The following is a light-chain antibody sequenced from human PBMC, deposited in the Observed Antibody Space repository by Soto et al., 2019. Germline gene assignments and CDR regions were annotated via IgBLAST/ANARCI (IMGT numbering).Light chain of an antibody. CDR3: QQYNSLSWT. J-gene: IGKJ1*01. CDR1: QSISSW. V-gene: IGKV1-5*03. CDR2: KAS. Sequence: DIQMTQSRSTRSASVGDRVTITCRASQSISSWLAWYQQKPGKAPKLLIYKASSLESGVPSRFSGSGSGTEFTLTISSLQPDDFATYYCQQYNSLSWTFGQGTKVDIK.